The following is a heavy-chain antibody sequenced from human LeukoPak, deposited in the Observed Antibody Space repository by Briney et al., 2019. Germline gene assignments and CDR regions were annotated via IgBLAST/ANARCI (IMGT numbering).Heavy chain of an antibody. CDR3: ARGAAAGYYFDY. D-gene: IGHD6-13*01. CDR1: GGSISFGDYY. CDR2: IYYTGGT. J-gene: IGHJ4*02. V-gene: IGHV4-30-4*01. Sequence: SETLSLTCTVSGGSISFGDYYWSWIRQPPGKGLEWIGNIYYTGGTYYNPSLKSRVTISVDTSKNQFSLKLSSVTAADTAVYYCARGAAAGYYFDYWGQGTLVTVSS.